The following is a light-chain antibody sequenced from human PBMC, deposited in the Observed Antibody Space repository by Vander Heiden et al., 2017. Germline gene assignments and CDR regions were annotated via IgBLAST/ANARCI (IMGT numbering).Light chain of an antibody. CDR2: DAS. CDR3: QQRSNWPLT. V-gene: IGKV3-11*01. J-gene: IGKJ4*01. Sequence: EIVLTQSPATLSLSPGERANLSCRASQSVSSYLAWYQQKPGQAPRLLIFDASNRATGIPARFSGSGSGTDFTLTISSLEPEDFALYHCQQRSNWPLTFGGGTKVEIK. CDR1: QSVSSY.